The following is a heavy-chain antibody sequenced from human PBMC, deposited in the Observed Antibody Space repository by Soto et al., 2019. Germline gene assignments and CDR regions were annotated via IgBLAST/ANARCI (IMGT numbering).Heavy chain of an antibody. CDR1: VGSFSSYA. CDR2: IIPIFGTA. D-gene: IGHD1-1*01. J-gene: IGHJ6*02. Sequence: QVQLVQSGAEVKKPGSSVKVSCKGSVGSFSSYAISWVRQTPGQGLEWMGGIIPIFGTANYAQKFQGRVTITADESTSTAYMELSSLRSEDTVVYYCASNEAPNYYYYGMDVWGQETTVTVSS. V-gene: IGHV1-69*12. CDR3: ASNEAPNYYYYGMDV.